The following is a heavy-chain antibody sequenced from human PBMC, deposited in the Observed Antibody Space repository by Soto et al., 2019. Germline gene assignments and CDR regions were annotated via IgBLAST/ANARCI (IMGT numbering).Heavy chain of an antibody. CDR2: INPSGGST. CDR1: GYTFTSYY. V-gene: IGHV1-46*01. D-gene: IGHD2-2*01. CDR3: ARDRGYCSSTSCYGNYFDY. J-gene: IGHJ4*02. Sequence: QVQLVQSGAEVKKPGASVKVSCKASGYTFTSYYMHWVRQAPGQGLEWMGIINPSGGSTSYAQKFQGRVTMTRDTSTSTVYMELSSLRSEDTAVYYCARDRGYCSSTSCYGNYFDYWGQGTLVTVSS.